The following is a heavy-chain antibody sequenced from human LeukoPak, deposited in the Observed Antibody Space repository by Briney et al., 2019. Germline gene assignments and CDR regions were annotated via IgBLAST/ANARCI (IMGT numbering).Heavy chain of an antibody. D-gene: IGHD4-17*01. Sequence: SETLSLTCTVSGGSISSYYWSWIRQPPGKGLEWIGYIYYSGSTNYNPSLKSRVTISVDTSKNQFSLKLSSVTAADTAVYYCARRPTTVTTNWFDPWGQGTLVAVSS. CDR2: IYYSGST. CDR1: GGSISSYY. CDR3: ARRPTTVTTNWFDP. V-gene: IGHV4-59*08. J-gene: IGHJ5*02.